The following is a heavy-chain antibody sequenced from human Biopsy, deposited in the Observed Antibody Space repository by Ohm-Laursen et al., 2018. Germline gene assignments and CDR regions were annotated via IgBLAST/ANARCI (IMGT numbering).Heavy chain of an antibody. D-gene: IGHD2-2*01. V-gene: IGHV3-11*04. Sequence: SLRLSCAASGFTFSGHHMAWVRQAPGKGLEWLSYISSSGATIKYADSVKGRFTISRDNAENSLYLQVNSPRAEDTAVYYCARGHCSSTSCRPYYFDYWGQGTLVTVSS. CDR2: ISSSGATI. J-gene: IGHJ4*02. CDR1: GFTFSGHH. CDR3: ARGHCSSTSCRPYYFDY.